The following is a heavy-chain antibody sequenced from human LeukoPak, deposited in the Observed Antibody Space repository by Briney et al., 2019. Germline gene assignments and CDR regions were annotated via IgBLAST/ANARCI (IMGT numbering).Heavy chain of an antibody. V-gene: IGHV3-21*01. D-gene: IGHD3-10*01. CDR1: GFTFSSYS. J-gene: IGHJ6*03. CDR2: ISSSSSYI. Sequence: PGGSLRLSCAASGFTFSSYSMNWVRQAPGKGLEWVSSISSSSSYIYYADSVKGRFTISRDNAKNSLYLQMNSLRAEDTAVYYCARDAVIRGVIIFYYYYMDVWGKGTTVTISS. CDR3: ARDAVIRGVIIFYYYYMDV.